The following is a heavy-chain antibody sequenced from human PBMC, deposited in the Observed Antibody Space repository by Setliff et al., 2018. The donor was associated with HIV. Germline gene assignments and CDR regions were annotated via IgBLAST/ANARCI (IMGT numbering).Heavy chain of an antibody. Sequence: SETLSLTCTVSVDSFSSVSYSWGWIRQPPGKGLEWIGSIYHSGSTYYNPSLKSRVTISVDTSKNQFSLKLSSVTAADTAVYYCARSRPFFDIWGQGTMVTVSS. CDR3: ARSRPFFDI. J-gene: IGHJ3*02. CDR1: VDSFSSVSYS. CDR2: IYHSGST. V-gene: IGHV4-39*07.